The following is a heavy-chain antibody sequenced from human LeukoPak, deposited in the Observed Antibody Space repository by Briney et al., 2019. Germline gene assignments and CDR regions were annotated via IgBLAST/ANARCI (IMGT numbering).Heavy chain of an antibody. Sequence: PGGSLRLSCAASGFTSSTYAMSWVRQAPGKGLEWVSSISGGGGNTYFADSVKGRFTISRDNSKNTLYLQMNSLRAEDTALYYCGRGGSSWLYFFEYWGQGAPVTVSS. CDR2: ISGGGGNT. V-gene: IGHV3-23*01. CDR1: GFTSSTYA. D-gene: IGHD6-13*01. J-gene: IGHJ4*02. CDR3: GRGGSSWLYFFEY.